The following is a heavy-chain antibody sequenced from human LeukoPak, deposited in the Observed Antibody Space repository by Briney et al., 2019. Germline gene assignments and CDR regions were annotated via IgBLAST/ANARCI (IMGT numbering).Heavy chain of an antibody. CDR3: ARGAPYCSGGSCMYYFDY. Sequence: GGSLRLSCAASGFTFSRNGMTWVRQAPGKGLEWVSAISGSGGNTYYADSVKGRFTISRDNSKNTLYLQMNSLRAEDTAVHYCARGAPYCSGGSCMYYFDYWGQGTLVTVSS. CDR2: ISGSGGNT. V-gene: IGHV3-23*01. J-gene: IGHJ4*02. D-gene: IGHD2-15*01. CDR1: GFTFSRNG.